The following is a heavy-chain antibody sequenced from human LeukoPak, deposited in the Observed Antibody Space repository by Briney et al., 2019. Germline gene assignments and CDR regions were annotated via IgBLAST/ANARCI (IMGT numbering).Heavy chain of an antibody. V-gene: IGHV3-23*01. CDR2: ISGSGGST. CDR3: AKDKYSSSWYDAFDI. CDR1: GFTFSSYA. Sequence: GGSLRLSCAASGFTFSSYAMSWVRQAPGKGLEGVSAISGSGGSTYYADSVKGRFTISRDNSKNTLYLQMNSLRAEDTDVYYCAKDKYSSSWYDAFDIWGQGTMVTVSS. J-gene: IGHJ3*02. D-gene: IGHD6-13*01.